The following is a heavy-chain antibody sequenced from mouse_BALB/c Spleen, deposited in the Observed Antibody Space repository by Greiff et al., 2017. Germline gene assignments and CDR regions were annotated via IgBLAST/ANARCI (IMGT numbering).Heavy chain of an antibody. Sequence: QVQLQQSGPELVKPGASVRISCKASGYTFTSYYIHWVKQRPGPGLEWIGWIYPGNVNTKYNEKFKGKATLTADKSSSTAYMQLSSLTSEDSAVYFCAKGEYGDYWGQGTTLTVSS. D-gene: IGHD2-10*02. V-gene: IGHV1S56*01. CDR3: AKGEYGDY. CDR1: GYTFTSYY. J-gene: IGHJ2*01. CDR2: IYPGNVNT.